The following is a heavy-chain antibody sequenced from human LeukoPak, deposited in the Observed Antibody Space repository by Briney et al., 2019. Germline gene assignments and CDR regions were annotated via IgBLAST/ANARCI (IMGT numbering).Heavy chain of an antibody. CDR3: ARAVYYYGSGSPYAFDI. CDR1: GGTFSSYA. J-gene: IGHJ3*02. Sequence: GASVKVSCKASGGTFSSYAISWVRQAPGQGLEWMGGIIPIFGTANYAQKFQGRVTITADESTSTAYMELSSLRSEDTAVYYCARAVYYYGSGSPYAFDIWGQGTMVTVSS. V-gene: IGHV1-69*13. CDR2: IIPIFGTA. D-gene: IGHD3-10*01.